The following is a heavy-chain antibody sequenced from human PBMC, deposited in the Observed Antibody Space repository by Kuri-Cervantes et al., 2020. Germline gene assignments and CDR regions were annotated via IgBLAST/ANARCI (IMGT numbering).Heavy chain of an antibody. Sequence: SETLSLTCTVSGGSISSYYWSWIRQPPGKGLEWIGYIYYSGSTNYNPSLKSRVTISVDTSKNQFSLKLSSVTAADTAVYYCARGIAVAGYWYFDLWGRGTLVTVSS. CDR3: ARGIAVAGYWYFDL. J-gene: IGHJ2*01. D-gene: IGHD6-19*01. CDR2: IYYSGST. V-gene: IGHV4-59*01. CDR1: GGSISSYY.